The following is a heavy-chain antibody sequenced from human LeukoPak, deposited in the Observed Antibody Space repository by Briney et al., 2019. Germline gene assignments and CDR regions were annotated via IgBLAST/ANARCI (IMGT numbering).Heavy chain of an antibody. Sequence: GGSLRLSCAVSGFSVNSNYMSWVRQAPGKGLEWVSVIHSGGYTHYADSVQGRFTISRHISENTLYLQMNSLRPEDTALYYCARDSGDDTTGYMGWGYWGQGALVTVSS. V-gene: IGHV3-53*04. CDR1: GFSVNSNY. J-gene: IGHJ4*02. CDR3: ARDSGDDTTGYMGWGY. D-gene: IGHD3-9*01. CDR2: IHSGGYT.